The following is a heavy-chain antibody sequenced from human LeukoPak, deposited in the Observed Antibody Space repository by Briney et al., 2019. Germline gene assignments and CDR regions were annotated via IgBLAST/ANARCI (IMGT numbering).Heavy chain of an antibody. CDR2: ISYDGSNK. Sequence: GGSLRLSCAASGFTFSSYGMHWVRQAPGKGLEWVAVISYDGSNKYYADSVKGRFTISRDNSKNTLYLQMNSLRAEDTAVYYCAKDLYGDYDEPFDYWGQGTLVTVSS. D-gene: IGHD4-17*01. V-gene: IGHV3-30*18. CDR1: GFTFSSYG. J-gene: IGHJ4*02. CDR3: AKDLYGDYDEPFDY.